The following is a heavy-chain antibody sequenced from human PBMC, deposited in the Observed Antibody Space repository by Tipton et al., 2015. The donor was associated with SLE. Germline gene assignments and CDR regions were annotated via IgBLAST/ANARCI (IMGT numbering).Heavy chain of an antibody. J-gene: IGHJ6*03. D-gene: IGHD1-26*01. CDR1: GGSISSSSYY. CDR3: ARSVGDPPRYYYYYMDV. CDR2: IYYSGYT. Sequence: TLSLTCTVSGGSISSSSYYWGWIRQPPGKGLEWIGSIYYSGYTYYNPSLKSRVTISVDTSKNQFSLKLSSVTAADTAVYYCARSVGDPPRYYYYYMDVWGKGTTVTVSS. V-gene: IGHV4-39*07.